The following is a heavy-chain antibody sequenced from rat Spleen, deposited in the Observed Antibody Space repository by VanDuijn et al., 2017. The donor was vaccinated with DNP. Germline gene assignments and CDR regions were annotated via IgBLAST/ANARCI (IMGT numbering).Heavy chain of an antibody. CDR2: ITSSGGST. Sequence: EVQLVESGGGLVQAGRSLKLSCAASGFTFSNYGMAWVRQVPGKGLEWVAAITSSGGSTYYPDSVKGRFTISRDNAKDTLYLQMNSLGSEETATYYCARHGRRVFDYWGQGVMVTVSS. V-gene: IGHV5S13*01. J-gene: IGHJ2*01. D-gene: IGHD1-11*01. CDR1: GFTFSNYG. CDR3: ARHGRRVFDY.